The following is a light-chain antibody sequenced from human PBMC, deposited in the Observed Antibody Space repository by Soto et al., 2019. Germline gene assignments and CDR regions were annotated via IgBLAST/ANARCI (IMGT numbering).Light chain of an antibody. J-gene: IGKJ2*01. CDR2: DAS. V-gene: IGKV1-33*01. CDR3: LQHNTYPHT. Sequence: IQMTQSPSSLSASVGDRVTITCQASRDIDNYLNWYQQKPGKAPNLLIYDASNLETGVPLRFSGSKSGTHFTLTISSLQPEDFATYYCLQHNTYPHTFGQGTKLEIK. CDR1: RDIDNY.